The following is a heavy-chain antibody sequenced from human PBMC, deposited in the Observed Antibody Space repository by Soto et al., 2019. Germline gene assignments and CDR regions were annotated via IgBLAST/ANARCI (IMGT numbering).Heavy chain of an antibody. CDR2: INAGNGNT. Sequence: ASVKVSCKASGYTFTNYAMHWVRQAPGQRLEWMGWINAGNGNTKYSQKFQGRVTITRDTSASTAYMELSSLRSEDTAVYYCARVNTAATTPYGMDVWGQGTTVTVSS. V-gene: IGHV1-3*01. CDR3: ARVNTAATTPYGMDV. D-gene: IGHD6-25*01. CDR1: GYTFTNYA. J-gene: IGHJ6*02.